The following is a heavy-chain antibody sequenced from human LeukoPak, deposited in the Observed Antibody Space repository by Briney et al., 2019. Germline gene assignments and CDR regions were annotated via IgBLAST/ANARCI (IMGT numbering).Heavy chain of an antibody. V-gene: IGHV1-2*02. CDR1: GYTFTGYY. CDR2: INPNSGGT. Sequence: ASVKVSCKASGYTFTGYYMHWVRQAPGQGLEWMGWINPNSGGTNYAQKFQGRVTMTRSTSISTAYMELSRLRSDDTAVYYCAREPVVVVAATQGLLRYGMDVWGQGTTVTVSS. J-gene: IGHJ6*02. D-gene: IGHD2-15*01. CDR3: AREPVVVVAATQGLLRYGMDV.